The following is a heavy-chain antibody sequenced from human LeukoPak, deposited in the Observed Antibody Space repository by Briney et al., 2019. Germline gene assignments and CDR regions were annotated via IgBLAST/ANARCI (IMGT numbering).Heavy chain of an antibody. D-gene: IGHD6-13*01. V-gene: IGHV4-59*01. J-gene: IGHJ6*03. CDR2: IYCSGGT. CDR3: ARRAAAVGTYYMDV. CDR1: GGSINSYY. Sequence: PSETLSLTCTVSGGSINSYYWNWIQQPPGKGLEWIGYIYCSGGTNYNPSLKSRVTIAVDTSKNQFSLKLSSVTAADTAVYYCARRAAAVGTYYMDVWGKGTTVTASS.